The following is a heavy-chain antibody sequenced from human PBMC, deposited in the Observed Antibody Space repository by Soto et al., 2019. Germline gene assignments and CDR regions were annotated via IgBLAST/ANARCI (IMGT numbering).Heavy chain of an antibody. CDR2: ISFDGGNQ. CDR3: ARSTSSTLSYYYGMDV. D-gene: IGHD6-6*01. Sequence: GGSLRLSCSASGFSFSNYGMHWVRQAPGKGLEWVTVISFDGGNQYYADSVKGRFTVSRDNSENTLSLQMNSLRGDDTAVYYCARSTSSTLSYYYGMDVWGQGTTVTVSS. V-gene: IGHV3-30*03. J-gene: IGHJ6*02. CDR1: GFSFSNYG.